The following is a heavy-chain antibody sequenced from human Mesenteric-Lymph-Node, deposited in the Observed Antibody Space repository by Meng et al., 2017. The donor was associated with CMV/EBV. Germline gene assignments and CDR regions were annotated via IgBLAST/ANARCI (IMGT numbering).Heavy chain of an antibody. V-gene: IGHV4-34*01. D-gene: IGHD4-23*01. J-gene: IGHJ4*02. CDR2: INHSGST. Sequence: QVQLQAWGAGLLKPSEALSLTCAVYCGSFNGYYWSWIRQPPGKGLEWIGEINHSGSTNYNPSLKSRVTISVDTSKNQFPLKLSSVTAADTAVYYSARHQRWLKSEGGFNYWGQGTLVTVSS. CDR3: ARHQRWLKSEGGFNY. CDR1: CGSFNGYY.